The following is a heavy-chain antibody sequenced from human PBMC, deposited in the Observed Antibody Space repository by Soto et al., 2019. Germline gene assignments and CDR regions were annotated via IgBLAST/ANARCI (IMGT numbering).Heavy chain of an antibody. CDR3: ARLTDFWSGYYAPVGFWFDP. J-gene: IGHJ5*02. V-gene: IGHV4-39*01. CDR2: IYYSGST. D-gene: IGHD3-3*01. Sequence: SETLSLTCTVSGGSISSSSYYWGWIRQPPGKGLEWIGSIYYSGSTYYNPSLKSRVTISVDTSKNQFSLKLSSVTAADTAVYYCARLTDFWSGYYAPVGFWFDPWGQGTLVTVSS. CDR1: GGSISSSSYY.